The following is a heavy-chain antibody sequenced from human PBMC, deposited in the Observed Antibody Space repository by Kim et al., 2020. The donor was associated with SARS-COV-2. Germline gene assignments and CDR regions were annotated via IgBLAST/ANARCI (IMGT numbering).Heavy chain of an antibody. CDR3: ARGRDDYNKFHH. Sequence: GGSLRLSCVASGFTFSLYWMYWVREVPGKGLEWVSRIKSDGSITSYADSVKGRFTISRDNAKNTLYLQMNSLKAEDTAVYYCARGRDDYNKFHHWGQGTLVTVSS. V-gene: IGHV3-74*01. CDR2: IKSDGSIT. CDR1: GFTFSLYW. J-gene: IGHJ4*02. D-gene: IGHD4-4*01.